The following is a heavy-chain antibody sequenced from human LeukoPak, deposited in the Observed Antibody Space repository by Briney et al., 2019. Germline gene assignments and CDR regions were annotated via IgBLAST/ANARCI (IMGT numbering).Heavy chain of an antibody. D-gene: IGHD3-10*01. V-gene: IGHV1-69*06. Sequence: ASVKVSCKASGGTFSSYAISWVRQAPGQGLEWMGGIIPIFGTANYAQKFQGRVTITADKSTSTAYMELSSLRAEDTAVYYCARDIEPDYYGSGSYQYYFDYWGQGTLVTVSS. CDR3: ARDIEPDYYGSGSYQYYFDY. J-gene: IGHJ4*02. CDR2: IIPIFGTA. CDR1: GGTFSSYA.